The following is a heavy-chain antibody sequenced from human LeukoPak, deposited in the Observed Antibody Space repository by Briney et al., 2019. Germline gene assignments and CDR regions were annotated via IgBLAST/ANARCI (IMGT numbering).Heavy chain of an antibody. Sequence: SSETLSLTCTVSGGSVSSGDYYWSWIRQPPGKGLEWIGYIYYSGSTYYNPSLKSRVTISVDTSKNQFSLKLSSVTAADTAVYYCVGGAPNWGFDYWGQGTLVTVSS. V-gene: IGHV4-30-4*01. CDR3: VGGAPNWGFDY. D-gene: IGHD7-27*01. CDR2: IYYSGST. CDR1: GGSVSSGDYY. J-gene: IGHJ4*02.